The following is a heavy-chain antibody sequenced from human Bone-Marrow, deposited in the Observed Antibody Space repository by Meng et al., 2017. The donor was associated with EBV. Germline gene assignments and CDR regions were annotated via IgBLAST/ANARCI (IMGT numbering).Heavy chain of an antibody. V-gene: IGHV4-4*02. CDR2: IYHSGST. CDR3: TRTSCSGDNCYALDT. Sequence: QVPLPESGPGLVKPSGTLSLTCAVSGGPISTRNYWSWVRQPPGKGLEWIGEIYHSGSTSYNPSLKSRVTILVDKSKNQFSLKLTSVNAADTAVYYCTRTSCSGDNCYALDTWGQGTLVTVSS. J-gene: IGHJ5*02. D-gene: IGHD2-15*01. CDR1: GGPISTRNY.